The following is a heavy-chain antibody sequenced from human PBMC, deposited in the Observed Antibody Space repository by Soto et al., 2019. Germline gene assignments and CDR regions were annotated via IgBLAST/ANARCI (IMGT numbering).Heavy chain of an antibody. CDR2: IYYSGST. D-gene: IGHD3-22*01. Sequence: LSETLSLTCTVSGGSISSYYWSWIRQPPGKGLEWIGYIYYSGSTNYNPSLKSRVTISVDTSKNQFSLKLSSVTAADTAVYYCARESFYDSGGFHGFDYWGQGTLVTVSS. CDR3: ARESFYDSGGFHGFDY. CDR1: GGSISSYY. J-gene: IGHJ4*02. V-gene: IGHV4-59*01.